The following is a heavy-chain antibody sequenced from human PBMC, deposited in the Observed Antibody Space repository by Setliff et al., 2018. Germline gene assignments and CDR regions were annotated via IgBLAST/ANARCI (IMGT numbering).Heavy chain of an antibody. CDR3: ARTCSGSGCYAGLES. CDR1: GFTFSSYW. D-gene: IGHD2-15*01. CDR2: IWDDGGNK. Sequence: GGSLRLSCAASGFTFSSYWMSWVRQAPGKGLEWVAVIWDDGGNKYRADSVKGRFTISRDNSKNTLYLQMNSLRPEDTAVYYCARTCSGSGCYAGLESWGQGTPVTVSS. J-gene: IGHJ4*02. V-gene: IGHV3-33*08.